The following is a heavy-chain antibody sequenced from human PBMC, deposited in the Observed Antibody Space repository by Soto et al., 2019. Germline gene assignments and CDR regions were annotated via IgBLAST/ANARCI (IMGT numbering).Heavy chain of an antibody. V-gene: IGHV1-18*01. Sequence: QVQLVQSGAEVKKPGASVKVSCKASGYTFTSYGISWVRQAPGQGLEWMGWISAYNGNTNYAQKLQGRVTMTTDTPTSTAYMERRGLRSDDTAVYVCARDSRWSSGYSPAGYWGQGTPVTVSS. J-gene: IGHJ4*02. CDR3: ARDSRWSSGYSPAGY. CDR2: ISAYNGNT. D-gene: IGHD3-22*01. CDR1: GYTFTSYG.